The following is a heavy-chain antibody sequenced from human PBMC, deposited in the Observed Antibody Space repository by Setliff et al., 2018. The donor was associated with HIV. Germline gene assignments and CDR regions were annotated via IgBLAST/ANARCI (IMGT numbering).Heavy chain of an antibody. CDR2: ISYDGSNK. D-gene: IGHD6-13*01. CDR3: ARSRAAGFDY. Sequence: PGGSLRLSCAASGFAFSSYHIHWVRQAPGKGLEWVAVISYDGSNKYYADSVKGRFTISRDNAKNSLYLQMNSLRAEDTAVYYCARSRAAGFDYWGQGTLVTVSS. CDR1: GFAFSSYH. J-gene: IGHJ4*02. V-gene: IGHV3-30*03.